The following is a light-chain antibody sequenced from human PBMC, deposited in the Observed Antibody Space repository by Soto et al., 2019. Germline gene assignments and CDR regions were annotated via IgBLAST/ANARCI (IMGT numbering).Light chain of an antibody. CDR3: QQYDNFPCT. CDR1: QDISNY. J-gene: IGKJ1*01. Sequence: DIQMTQSPSSLSASVGDRVTITCQASQDISNYLSWYQQKPGNAPNLLIYDASNVETGVPSRFSGSRSGTDFTFTISRLQPEDVATYYCQQYDNFPCTFGQGTKVEIK. CDR2: DAS. V-gene: IGKV1-33*01.